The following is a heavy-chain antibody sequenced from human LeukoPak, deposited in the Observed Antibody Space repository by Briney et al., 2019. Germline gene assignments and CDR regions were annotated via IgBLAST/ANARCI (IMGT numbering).Heavy chain of an antibody. CDR1: GGSISSYY. CDR3: ARGENSYGSDY. CDR2: IYYSGST. Sequence: PSETLSLTCTVSGGSISSYYWSWIRQPAGKGLEWIGYIYYSGSTNYNPSLKSRVTISVDTSKNQFSLKLSSVTAADTAVYYCARGENSYGSDYWGQGTLVTVSS. J-gene: IGHJ4*02. V-gene: IGHV4-59*01. D-gene: IGHD5-18*01.